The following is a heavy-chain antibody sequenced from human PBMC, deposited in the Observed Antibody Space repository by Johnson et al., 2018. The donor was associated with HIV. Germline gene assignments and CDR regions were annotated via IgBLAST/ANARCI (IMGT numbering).Heavy chain of an antibody. V-gene: IGHV3-30*19. CDR3: ARDGMAATKANI. J-gene: IGHJ3*02. Sequence: QVQLVESGGGVVQPGRFLRLSCAASGFTFSSYGMHWVRQAPGKGLEWVAVISYDGSNKYYADSVKGRFTIFRDNSENTLYLQMNRLRAEDTAVYYCARDGMAATKANIWGQGTMVTVSS. D-gene: IGHD1-14*01. CDR2: ISYDGSNK. CDR1: GFTFSSYG.